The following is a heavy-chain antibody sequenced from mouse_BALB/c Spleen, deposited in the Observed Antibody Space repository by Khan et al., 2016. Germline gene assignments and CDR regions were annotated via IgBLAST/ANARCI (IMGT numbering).Heavy chain of an antibody. CDR2: IYPGDGDT. CDR1: GYTFTSYW. V-gene: IGHV1-87*01. CDR3: ARGGYGNYVFAY. Sequence: QVQLQQSGAELARPGASVKLSCKASGYTFTSYWMQWVKQRPGQGLQWIGTIYPGDGDTRYTQKFKGKATLTADKSSSTAYMQLSSWASEDSAVYYCARGGYGNYVFAYWGQGTLVTVSA. D-gene: IGHD2-1*01. J-gene: IGHJ3*01.